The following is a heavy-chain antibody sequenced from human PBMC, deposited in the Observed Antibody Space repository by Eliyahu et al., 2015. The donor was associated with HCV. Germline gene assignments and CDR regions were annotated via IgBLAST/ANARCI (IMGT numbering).Heavy chain of an antibody. Sequence: QVQLQESGPGLVKPSGTLSLXCAXXXXSISXSNWWXXVRQPPGKGLEWIGEIYHSXSTNYNPSLKSRVTISVDKSKNQFSLKLSSVTAADTAVYYCARGPSGGNFYFDYWGQGTLVTVSS. CDR3: ARGPSGGNFYFDY. CDR1: XXSISXSNW. J-gene: IGHJ4*02. D-gene: IGHD4-23*01. CDR2: IYHSXST. V-gene: IGHV4-4*02.